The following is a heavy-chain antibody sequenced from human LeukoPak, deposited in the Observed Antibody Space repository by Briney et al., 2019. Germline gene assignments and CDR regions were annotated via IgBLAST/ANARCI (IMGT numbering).Heavy chain of an antibody. CDR3: ARDGSDYNLDY. J-gene: IGHJ4*02. CDR2: ISVSGGST. D-gene: IGHD4-11*01. Sequence: NPGGSLRLSCAASGFTFSSSAMSWVRQAPGKGLEWVSAISVSGGSTYYAASVKGRFTISRDNTKNTLYLQLNSLRAEDTTVYYCARDGSDYNLDYWGQGGLVTVSS. CDR1: GFTFSSSA. V-gene: IGHV3-23*01.